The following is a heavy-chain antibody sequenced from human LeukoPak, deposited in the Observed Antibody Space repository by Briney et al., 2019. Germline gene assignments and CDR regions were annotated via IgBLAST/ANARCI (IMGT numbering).Heavy chain of an antibody. Sequence: PGGSLRLSCAASGFTFSGYWMSWVRQAPGKGLEWVANIKQDGSEKYYVDSVKGRFTISRDNAKNSLFLQMNSLRAEDTAVYYCARGEYYYDGGYWGQGTLVTVSS. CDR2: IKQDGSEK. CDR3: ARGEYYYDGGY. CDR1: GFTFSGYW. J-gene: IGHJ4*02. D-gene: IGHD3-22*01. V-gene: IGHV3-7*04.